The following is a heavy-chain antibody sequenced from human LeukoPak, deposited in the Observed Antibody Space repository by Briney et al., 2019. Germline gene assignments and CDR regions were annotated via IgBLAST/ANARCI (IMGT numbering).Heavy chain of an antibody. CDR1: GGSISSYY. J-gene: IGHJ4*02. D-gene: IGHD2-21*02. CDR3: VRQHFDHCGGDCYPFKFDY. Sequence: SETLSLTCTVSGGSISSYYWSWIRQPPGKGLKWIGNIYYSGYTPYSPSLTSRVTISVDTSKNQISPKLSSATPPDTAVYYCVRQHFDHCGGDCYPFKFDYWGQGTLVTVSS. V-gene: IGHV4-59*08. CDR2: IYYSGYT.